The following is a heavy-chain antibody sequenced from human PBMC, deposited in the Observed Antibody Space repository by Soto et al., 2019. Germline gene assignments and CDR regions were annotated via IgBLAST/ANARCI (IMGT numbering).Heavy chain of an antibody. V-gene: IGHV3-21*01. CDR2: ITTSSSFR. CDR3: ARDLGVALATLTLDY. D-gene: IGHD2-15*01. Sequence: GGSLRLSCAASGLTFSSYAMSWVRQAPGKGLEWVADITTSSSFRFYADSVKGRFTISRDDAKNSLYLQMNSLRAEDTGVYYCARDLGVALATLTLDYWGQGALVTVSS. CDR1: GLTFSSYA. J-gene: IGHJ4*02.